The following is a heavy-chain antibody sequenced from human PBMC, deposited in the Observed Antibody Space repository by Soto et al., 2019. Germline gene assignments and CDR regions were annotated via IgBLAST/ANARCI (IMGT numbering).Heavy chain of an antibody. D-gene: IGHD6-13*01. CDR1: GFTFSTYA. J-gene: IGHJ4*02. CDR2: ISAIVGST. V-gene: IGHV3-23*01. Sequence: GGSLRLSCAASGFTFSTYAMSWVRQAPGKGLEWVSAISAIVGSTYYTDSVKGRFTISRDNSKNTLYLQMNSLRAEDTALYFCANEKGYSSSWFEFDYSGQGSLVPVSS. CDR3: ANEKGYSSSWFEFDY.